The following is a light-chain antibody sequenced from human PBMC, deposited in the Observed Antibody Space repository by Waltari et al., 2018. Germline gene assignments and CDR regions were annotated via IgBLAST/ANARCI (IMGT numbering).Light chain of an antibody. CDR1: RSVLYSPNNKNY. J-gene: IGKJ4*01. V-gene: IGKV4-1*01. CDR2: WAS. CDR3: QKFYGSPFT. Sequence: DIVMTQSPDSLAVSLGERATINCKSSRSVLYSPNNKNYLSWYQQKPGQPPKLLIYWASTRESGVPDRFSGSGCGTDFTLTISSLRAEDVALYYCQKFYGSPFTFGGGTKVEIK.